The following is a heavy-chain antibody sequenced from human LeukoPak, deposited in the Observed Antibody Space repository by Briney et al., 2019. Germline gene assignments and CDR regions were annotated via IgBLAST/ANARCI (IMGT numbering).Heavy chain of an antibody. CDR1: GFSISSGYY. D-gene: IGHD4-23*01. Sequence: SETLSLTCGVSGFSISSGYYWGWIRQPPGKGLEWIGTIYHSGSTYYNPSLKSRVTISVDTPKNQFSLKLSSVTAADTAIYYCARVAPSTVVTPFQWGQGTLVTVSS. CDR2: IYHSGST. V-gene: IGHV4-38-2*01. J-gene: IGHJ4*02. CDR3: ARVAPSTVVTPFQ.